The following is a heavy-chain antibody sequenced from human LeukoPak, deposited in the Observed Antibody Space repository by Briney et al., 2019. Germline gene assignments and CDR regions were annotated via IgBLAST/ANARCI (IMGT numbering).Heavy chain of an antibody. CDR1: GFTFSNYA. D-gene: IGHD6-13*01. J-gene: IGHJ4*02. CDR3: ARSTYSSSSYYFDY. Sequence: GGSLRLSCAASGFTFSNYAIHWVRQAPGKGLEWVAVIWSDGINKYYVDSVKGRFTISRDNSKNTLYLQMNSLRADDTAVYYCARSTYSSSSYYFDYWGQGSLVTVSS. V-gene: IGHV3-33*01. CDR2: IWSDGINK.